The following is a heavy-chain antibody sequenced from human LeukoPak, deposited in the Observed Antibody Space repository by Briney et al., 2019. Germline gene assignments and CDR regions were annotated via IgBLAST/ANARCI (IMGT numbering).Heavy chain of an antibody. J-gene: IGHJ4*02. Sequence: GGSLRLSCAASRFTFSSYGMHWVRQAPGKGLEWVSGISWNSGSIGYADSVKGRFTISRDNAKNSLYLQMNSLRAEDTALYYCAKGRGADYWGQGTLVTVSS. CDR2: ISWNSGSI. CDR3: AKGRGADY. D-gene: IGHD2-15*01. CDR1: RFTFSSYG. V-gene: IGHV3-9*01.